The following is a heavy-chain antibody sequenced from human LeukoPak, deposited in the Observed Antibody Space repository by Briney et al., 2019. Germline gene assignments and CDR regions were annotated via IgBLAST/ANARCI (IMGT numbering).Heavy chain of an antibody. CDR3: ASQYYYGSGSYNNYFDY. D-gene: IGHD3-10*01. V-gene: IGHV4-59*12. CDR1: GDSISSYY. J-gene: IGHJ4*02. Sequence: SETLSLTCTVSGDSISSYYWSWIRQPPGEGLEWIGYIYYSGSTNYNPSLKSRVTISVDTSKNQFSLRLSSVTAADTAVYYCASQYYYGSGSYNNYFDYWGQGALVTVSS. CDR2: IYYSGST.